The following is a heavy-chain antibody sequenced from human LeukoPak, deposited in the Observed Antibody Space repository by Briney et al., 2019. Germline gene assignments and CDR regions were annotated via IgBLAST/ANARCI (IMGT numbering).Heavy chain of an antibody. CDR3: ARSYYYDSSDWWFDP. V-gene: IGHV1-69*06. CDR1: GGTFSSYA. CDR2: IIPIFGTA. J-gene: IGHJ5*02. Sequence: ASVKVSCKASGGTFSSYAISWVRQAPGQGLEWMGRIIPIFGTANYAQKFQGRVTITADKSTSTAYMELSSLRSEDTAVYYCARSYYYDSSDWWFDPWGQGTLVTVSS. D-gene: IGHD3-22*01.